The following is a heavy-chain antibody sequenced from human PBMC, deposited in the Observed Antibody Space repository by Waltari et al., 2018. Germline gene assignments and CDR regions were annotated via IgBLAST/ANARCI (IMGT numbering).Heavy chain of an antibody. V-gene: IGHV3-23*01. Sequence: EVQLLESGGGLVQPGGSLRLSCAASGFTFSSYAMSWVRQAPGKGLEWGSAISGSGGSTYYADSVKGRFTISRDNSKNTLYLQMNSLRAEDTAVYYCAKGGTTYYYDSSGYHYWGQGTLVTVSS. CDR3: AKGGTTYYYDSSGYHY. CDR2: ISGSGGST. CDR1: GFTFSSYA. J-gene: IGHJ4*02. D-gene: IGHD3-22*01.